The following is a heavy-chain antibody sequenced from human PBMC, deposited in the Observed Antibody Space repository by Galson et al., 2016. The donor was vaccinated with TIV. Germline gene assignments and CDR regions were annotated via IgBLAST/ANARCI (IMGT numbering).Heavy chain of an antibody. Sequence: PALVKPTQTLTLTCTVSGFSLRNARMGVSWIRQPPGKALELLAHIFSNDEKSYITSLKSRLTISKATSKSQVVLTMTNMDPVDTATYYCARITDLGYYDSSGYFHDVTKNYYFDYWGQGTLVTVSS. CDR3: ARITDLGYYDSSGYFHDVTKNYYFDY. CDR1: GFSLRNARMG. D-gene: IGHD3-22*01. CDR2: IFSNDEK. J-gene: IGHJ4*02. V-gene: IGHV2-26*01.